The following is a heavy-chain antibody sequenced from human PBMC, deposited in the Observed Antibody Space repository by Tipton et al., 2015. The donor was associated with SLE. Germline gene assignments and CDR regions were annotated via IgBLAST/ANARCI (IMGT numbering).Heavy chain of an antibody. CDR3: ARGKGGAFFDY. CDR2: INHSGST. J-gene: IGHJ4*02. CDR1: GFTFSSYA. D-gene: IGHD1-26*01. V-gene: IGHV4-34*01. Sequence: LRLSCAASGFTFSSYAMSWIRQPPGKGLEWIGEINHSGSTNYNPSLKSRVTISVDTSKNQFSLKVSSVTAADTALYYCARGKGGAFFDYWGQGTRVTVSS.